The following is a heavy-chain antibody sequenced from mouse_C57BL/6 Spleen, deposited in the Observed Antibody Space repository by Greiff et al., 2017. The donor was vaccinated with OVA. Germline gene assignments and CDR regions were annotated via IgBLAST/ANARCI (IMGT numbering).Heavy chain of an antibody. J-gene: IGHJ4*01. V-gene: IGHV10-3*01. Sequence: DVHLVESGGGLVQPKGSLKLSCAASGFTFNTYAMHWVRQAPGKGLEWVARIRSKSSNYATYYADSVKDRFTISRDDSQSMLYLQMNNLKTEDTAMYYCVRAPAYYGSSYDAMDYWGQGTSVTVSS. CDR1: GFTFNTYA. CDR2: IRSKSSNYAT. D-gene: IGHD1-1*01. CDR3: VRAPAYYGSSYDAMDY.